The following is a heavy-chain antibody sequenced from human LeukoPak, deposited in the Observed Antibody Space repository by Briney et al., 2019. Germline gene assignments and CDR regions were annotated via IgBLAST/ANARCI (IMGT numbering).Heavy chain of an antibody. CDR1: GGSISPYY. J-gene: IGHJ4*02. CDR3: ARSTGTTMFIDY. CDR2: IYYSGNT. Sequence: SETLSLTCTVSGGSISPYYWSWIRQPPGKGLEWLGYIYYSGNTDYNPSLKSRVAIAVDTSKNQFSLKLSSVTAADTAVYYCARSTGTTMFIDYWGQGTLVTVSS. V-gene: IGHV4-59*01. D-gene: IGHD3-10*02.